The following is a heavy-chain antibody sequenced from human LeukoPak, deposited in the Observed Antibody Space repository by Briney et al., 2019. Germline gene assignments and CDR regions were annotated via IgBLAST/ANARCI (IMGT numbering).Heavy chain of an antibody. CDR1: GGSFSGYY. Sequence: PSETLSLTCAVYGGSFSGYYWSWIRQPPGKGLEWIGEINHSGSTNYNPSLKSRVTISVDTSKNQFSLKLSSVTAADTAVYYCQGSGYYANDYWGQGTLVTVSS. CDR3: QGSGYYANDY. CDR2: INHSGST. D-gene: IGHD3-22*01. V-gene: IGHV4-34*01. J-gene: IGHJ4*02.